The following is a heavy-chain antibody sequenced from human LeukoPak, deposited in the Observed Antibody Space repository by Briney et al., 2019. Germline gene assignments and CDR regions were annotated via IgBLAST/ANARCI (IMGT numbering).Heavy chain of an antibody. CDR1: GGSISSGSYY. V-gene: IGHV4-61*02. CDR2: IYTSGST. J-gene: IGHJ6*04. D-gene: IGHD6-6*01. CDR3: ARALFEYSSSGPGDV. Sequence: SETLSLTCTVSGGSISSGSYYWSWIRQPAGKGLEWIGRIYTSGSTNYNPSLKSRVTISVDTSKNQFSLKLSSVTAADTAVYYCARALFEYSSSGPGDVWGKGTTVTVSS.